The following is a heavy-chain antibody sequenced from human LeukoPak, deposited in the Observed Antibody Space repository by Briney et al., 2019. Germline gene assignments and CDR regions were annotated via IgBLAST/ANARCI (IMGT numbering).Heavy chain of an antibody. CDR1: GFTFRDSA. J-gene: IGHJ6*02. CDR3: AKDNVGSSWNYYDGMDV. CDR2: ISFSGDNT. V-gene: IGHV3-23*01. Sequence: GGSLRLSCAASGFTFRDSAMTWVRQAPGKGLEWVSLISFSGDNTYYRDSVKGRFTISRDNSKNTLYLQMNSLRAEDTAVYYCAKDNVGSSWNYYDGMDVWGQGTTVTVSS. D-gene: IGHD6-13*01.